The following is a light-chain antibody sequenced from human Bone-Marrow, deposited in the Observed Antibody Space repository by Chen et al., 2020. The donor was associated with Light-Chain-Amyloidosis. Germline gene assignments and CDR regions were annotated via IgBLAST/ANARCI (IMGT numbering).Light chain of an antibody. J-gene: IGLJ2*01. Sequence: SYELTQPPSVSVSPGQTARITCSGDDLPTKYAYWYQQKPGQAPVLVIHRGNERASGRSERLSGPSSGTKATVTISGGQAEDEADYHCQSADSSGTYEVIFGGGTKLTVL. CDR2: RGN. V-gene: IGLV3-25*03. CDR3: QSADSSGTYEVI. CDR1: DLPTKY.